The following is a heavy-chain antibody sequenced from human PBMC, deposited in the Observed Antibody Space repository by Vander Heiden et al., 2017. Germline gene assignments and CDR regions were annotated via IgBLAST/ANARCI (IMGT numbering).Heavy chain of an antibody. CDR3: ARAYYYDSSGYYGAYFDY. J-gene: IGHJ4*02. Sequence: QVQLQESGPGLVKPSQTLSPTCSVSGGSISRGCYNWSWIRQHPGKGLEWIGYIYYSGSTYYNPSLKSRVTISVDTSKNQFSLKLSSVTAADTAVYYCARAYYYDSSGYYGAYFDYWGQGTLVTVSS. CDR1: GGSISRGCYN. D-gene: IGHD3-22*01. V-gene: IGHV4-31*03. CDR2: IYYSGST.